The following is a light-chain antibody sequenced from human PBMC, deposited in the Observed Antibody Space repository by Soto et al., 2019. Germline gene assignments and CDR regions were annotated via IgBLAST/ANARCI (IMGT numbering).Light chain of an antibody. J-gene: IGKJ1*01. V-gene: IGKV1-5*03. CDR1: QSISSW. Sequence: DIQMTQSPSTLSASVGDRVTITGRASQSISSWLAWYQQKPGKAPNLLIYKASSLESGVPSRFSGSGSGTEFTLTISSLQPDDFATYYCQQYNSYSRTFGQGTKGEIK. CDR3: QQYNSYSRT. CDR2: KAS.